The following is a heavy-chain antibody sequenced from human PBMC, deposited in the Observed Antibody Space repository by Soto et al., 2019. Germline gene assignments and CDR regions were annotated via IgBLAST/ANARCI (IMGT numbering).Heavy chain of an antibody. D-gene: IGHD3-22*01. CDR1: GGTLSTFP. CDR3: ARDRSSANDRLSWIDAFEM. Sequence: QVHLVQSGAEVKKPGSSVRVSCQASGGTLSTFPISWVRQAPGQGLEWMGGIIPILRTPNYAQKFQGRLTLNVDESTSTGYMERSSLTSEDTAMYFCARDRSSANDRLSWIDAFEMWGQGTMVPVSS. J-gene: IGHJ3*02. CDR2: IIPILRTP. V-gene: IGHV1-69*01.